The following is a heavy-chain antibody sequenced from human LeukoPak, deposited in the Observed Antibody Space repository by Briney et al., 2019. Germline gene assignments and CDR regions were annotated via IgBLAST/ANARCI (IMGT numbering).Heavy chain of an antibody. CDR3: ARDCDRSGYYCY. Sequence: ASVKVSCKASGYTFTDYGISWVRQAPGQGLEWMGWISTYNGNTNYAQKLQGRVAMTTDTSTSTAYMELRSLRSDDTVVYYCARDCDRSGYYCYWGQGTLVTVSS. V-gene: IGHV1-18*01. CDR2: ISTYNGNT. J-gene: IGHJ4*02. CDR1: GYTFTDYG. D-gene: IGHD3-22*01.